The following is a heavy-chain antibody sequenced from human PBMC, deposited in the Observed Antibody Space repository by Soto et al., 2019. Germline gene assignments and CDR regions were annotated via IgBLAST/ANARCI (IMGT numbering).Heavy chain of an antibody. D-gene: IGHD6-13*01. V-gene: IGHV3-74*01. Sequence: PGGSLRLSCAASGVTCSSYWMHWVRQAPGKGLVWVSRMNSDGSSTSYADSVKGRFTISRDNAKNTLYLQMNSLRAEDTAVYYCAREYSSSRYFDYWGQGTLVTVSS. CDR1: GVTCSSYW. J-gene: IGHJ4*02. CDR3: AREYSSSRYFDY. CDR2: MNSDGSST.